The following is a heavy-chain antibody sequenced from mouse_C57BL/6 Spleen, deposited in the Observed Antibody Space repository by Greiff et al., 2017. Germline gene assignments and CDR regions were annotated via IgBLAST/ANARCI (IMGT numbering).Heavy chain of an antibody. CDR3: SSFWFAY. CDR2: IDPETGGT. D-gene: IGHD1-1*01. Sequence: QVQLQQSGAELVRPGASVTLSCKASGYTFTDYEMHWVKQTPVHGLEWIGAIDPETGGTAYNQKFKGKALLTADKSSSTAYMELRSLTSEDSAVYYCSSFWFAYWGQGTLVTVSA. V-gene: IGHV1-15*01. CDR1: GYTFTDYE. J-gene: IGHJ3*01.